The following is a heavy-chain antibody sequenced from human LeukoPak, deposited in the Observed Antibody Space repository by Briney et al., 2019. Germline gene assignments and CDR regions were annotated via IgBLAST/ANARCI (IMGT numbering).Heavy chain of an antibody. V-gene: IGHV3-66*02. D-gene: IGHD3-22*01. CDR3: ARGGGDEYYYDSSGYPFDY. J-gene: IGHJ4*02. CDR2: IYSGGST. CDR1: GFTVSSNY. Sequence: PGGSLRLSCAASGFTVSSNYMSWVRQAPGKGLEWVSVIYSGGSTYYADPVKGRFTISRDNSKNTLYLQMNSLRAEDTAVYHCARGGGDEYYYDSSGYPFDYWGQGTLVTVSS.